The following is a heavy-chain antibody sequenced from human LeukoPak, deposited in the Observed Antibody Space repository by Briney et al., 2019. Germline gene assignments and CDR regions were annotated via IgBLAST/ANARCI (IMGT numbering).Heavy chain of an antibody. V-gene: IGHV4-61*02. J-gene: IGHJ4*02. CDR3: ARDMLLWFGELLRAFDY. CDR1: GYSISSGYY. CDR2: IYTSGST. Sequence: TLSLTCTVSGYSISSGYYWGWIRQPAGKGLEWIGRIYTSGSTNYNPSLKSRVTISVDTSKNQFSLKLSSVTAADTAVYYCARDMLLWFGELLRAFDYWGQGTLVTVSS. D-gene: IGHD3-10*01.